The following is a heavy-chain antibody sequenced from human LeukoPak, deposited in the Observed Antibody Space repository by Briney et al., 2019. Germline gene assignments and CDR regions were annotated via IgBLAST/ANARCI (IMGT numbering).Heavy chain of an antibody. CDR3: VKENGHWNDCDY. CDR2: TNRDATDS. Sequence: GGSLRLTCAASGFTFDDYDIHWVRQAPGKGLEWVSITNRDATDSSYAKSVRGRFTVYRDNRRNSLHLQLSSLRTEDTALYYCVKENGHWNDCDYWGEGTLVSVS. D-gene: IGHD1-1*01. J-gene: IGHJ4*02. V-gene: IGHV3-43*01. CDR1: GFTFDDYD.